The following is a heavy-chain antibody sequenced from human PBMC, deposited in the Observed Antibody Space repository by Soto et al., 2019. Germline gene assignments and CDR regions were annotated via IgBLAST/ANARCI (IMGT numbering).Heavy chain of an antibody. V-gene: IGHV3-30*03. CDR3: VRVFDPYLFAF. D-gene: IGHD3-9*01. CDR2: ISFDGRNT. CDR1: GFTFNSYG. J-gene: IGHJ4*02. Sequence: GGSLRLSCAASGFTFNSYGMHWVRQAPGKGLEWVVVISFDGRNTYYADSVKGRFTISRDNSKKTLYLQMNSLRAEDTAVYYCVRVFDPYLFAFWGRGTSDPVSS.